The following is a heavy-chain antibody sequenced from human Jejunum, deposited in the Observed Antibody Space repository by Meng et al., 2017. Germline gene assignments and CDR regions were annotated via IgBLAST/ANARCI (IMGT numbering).Heavy chain of an antibody. CDR3: ARGVREGG. CDR1: GFTFTNYF. V-gene: IGHV3-7*01. J-gene: IGHJ4*02. Sequence: GGSLRLSCAASGFTFTNYFMCWVRQAPGKGLEWVANMNEDGSQKLYVDSVKGRFTISRDNAKNSVVLQMDSLRAEDTAVYYCARGVREGGWGQGTLVTVSS. CDR2: MNEDGSQK. D-gene: IGHD1-26*01.